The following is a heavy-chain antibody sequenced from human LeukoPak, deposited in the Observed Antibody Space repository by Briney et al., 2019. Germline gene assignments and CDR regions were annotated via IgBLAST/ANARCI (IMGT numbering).Heavy chain of an antibody. CDR3: ARGRGSGWYVDAFDI. CDR2: INHSGST. CDR1: GGSFSGYY. V-gene: IGHV4-34*01. D-gene: IGHD6-19*01. J-gene: IGHJ3*02. Sequence: SETLSLTCAVYGGSFSGYYWSWIRQPPGKGLEWIGEINHSGSTNYNPPLKSRVTTSVDTSKKQFPLKLSSVTAADTAVYYCARGRGSGWYVDAFDIWGQGTMVTVSS.